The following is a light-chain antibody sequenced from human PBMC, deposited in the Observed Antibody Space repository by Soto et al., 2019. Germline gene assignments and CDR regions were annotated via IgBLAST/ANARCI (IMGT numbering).Light chain of an antibody. V-gene: IGKV3-20*01. J-gene: IGKJ1*01. CDR1: QSVSNNY. Sequence: VCRPPRGPLPLYKGERATLSCRASQSVSNNYLAWYQQKPGQAPRLLIYGASNRATGIPDRFSGSGSGTDFTLTISRLEPEDFAVYYCQQYGSSGTFGQGTKV. CDR2: GAS. CDR3: QQYGSSGT.